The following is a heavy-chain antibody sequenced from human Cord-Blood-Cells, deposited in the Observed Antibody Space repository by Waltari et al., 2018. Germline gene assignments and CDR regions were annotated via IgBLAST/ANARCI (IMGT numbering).Heavy chain of an antibody. V-gene: IGHV4-34*01. CDR3: ASGRGYCSSTSCYWYYYGMDV. J-gene: IGHJ6*02. Sequence: QVQLQQWGAGLLKPSETLSLTCAVYGGSFSGYYWSWIRQPPGKGLEWIGEINHSGNTNYNPSRKSRVTISVDTSKNQFSRKLSSGTAADTAVYDCASGRGYCSSTSCYWYYYGMDVWGQGTTVTVSS. D-gene: IGHD2-2*01. CDR1: GGSFSGYY. CDR2: INHSGNT.